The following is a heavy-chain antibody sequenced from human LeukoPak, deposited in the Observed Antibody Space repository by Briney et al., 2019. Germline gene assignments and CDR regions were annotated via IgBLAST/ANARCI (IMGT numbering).Heavy chain of an antibody. CDR1: GGSISSSSYY. J-gene: IGHJ3*02. CDR2: IYYSGST. CDR3: ARYLKYSYDASDI. Sequence: SETLSLTCTVSGGSISSSSYYWGWIRQPPGKGLEWIGSIYYSGSTYYNPSLKSRVTISVDTSKNQFSLKLSSVTAADTAVYYCARYLKYSYDASDIWGQGTMVTVSS. D-gene: IGHD2/OR15-2a*01. V-gene: IGHV4-39*01.